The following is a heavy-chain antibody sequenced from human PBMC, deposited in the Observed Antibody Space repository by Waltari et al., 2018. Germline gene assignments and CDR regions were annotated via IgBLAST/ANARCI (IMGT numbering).Heavy chain of an antibody. Sequence: ELQLVESGGVVVQPGGSLRLSCAASGFTFDDYAMHWVRQAPGKGLEWVSLISWDGGSTYYADSVKGRFTISRDNSKNSLYLQMNSLRAEDTALYYCGVHCSSTSCLVDYWGQGTLVTVSS. CDR2: ISWDGGST. D-gene: IGHD2-2*01. CDR1: GFTFDDYA. V-gene: IGHV3-43D*04. J-gene: IGHJ4*02. CDR3: GVHCSSTSCLVDY.